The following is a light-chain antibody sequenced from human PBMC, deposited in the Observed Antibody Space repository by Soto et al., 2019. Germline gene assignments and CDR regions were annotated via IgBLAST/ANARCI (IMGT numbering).Light chain of an antibody. CDR3: SSYTSSSTWV. CDR2: EVT. Sequence: QSALTQPASVSGSPGQSITISCTGTSSDVAGYNYVSWYQQHPGKAPKLMIYEVTYRPSGVSNRFSGSKSGNTASLTISGLQAEDEADYYCSSYTSSSTWVFGGGTQLTVL. CDR1: SSDVAGYNY. V-gene: IGLV2-14*01. J-gene: IGLJ7*01.